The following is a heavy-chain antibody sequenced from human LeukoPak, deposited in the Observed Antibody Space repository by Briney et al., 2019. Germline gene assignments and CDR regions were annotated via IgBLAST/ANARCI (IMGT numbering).Heavy chain of an antibody. J-gene: IGHJ4*02. CDR2: ISYDGSNK. D-gene: IGHD3-10*01. CDR1: GFTFSSYA. CDR3: ASDYGSGSYYNVPDC. Sequence: GRSLRLSCAASGFTFSSYAMHWVRQAPGKGLEWVAVISYDGSNKYYADSVKSRFTISRDNSKNTLYLQMNSLRAEDTAVYYCASDYGSGSYYNVPDCWGQGTLVTVSS. V-gene: IGHV3-30-3*01.